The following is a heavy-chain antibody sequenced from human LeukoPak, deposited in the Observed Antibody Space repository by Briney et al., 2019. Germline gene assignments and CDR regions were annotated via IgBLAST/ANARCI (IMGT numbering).Heavy chain of an antibody. CDR1: GFTFSDYY. V-gene: IGHV3-11*04. CDR3: ARASTHFLEWLLAAFDI. Sequence: GGSLRLSCAASGFTFSDYYMSWIRQAPGKGLEWVSYISSSGSTIYYADSVKGRFTISRDNAKNSLYLQMNSLRAEDTAVYYCARASTHFLEWLLAAFDIWGQGTMVTVSS. CDR2: ISSSGSTI. J-gene: IGHJ3*02. D-gene: IGHD3-3*01.